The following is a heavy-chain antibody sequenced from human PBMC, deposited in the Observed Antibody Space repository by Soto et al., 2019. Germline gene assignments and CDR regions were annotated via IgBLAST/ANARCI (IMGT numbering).Heavy chain of an antibody. V-gene: IGHV3-23*01. Sequence: PGGSLRLSCAASGFTFSSYAMSWVRQAPGKGLEWVSAISGSGGSTYYADSVKGRFTISRDNSKNTLYLQMNSLRAEDTAVYYSAKCIAAAGTPYYYYMDVWGKGTTVTVSS. J-gene: IGHJ6*03. CDR2: ISGSGGST. CDR3: AKCIAAAGTPYYYYMDV. CDR1: GFTFSSYA. D-gene: IGHD6-13*01.